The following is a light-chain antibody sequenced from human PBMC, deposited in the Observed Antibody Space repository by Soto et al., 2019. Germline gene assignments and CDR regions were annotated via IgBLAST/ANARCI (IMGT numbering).Light chain of an antibody. V-gene: IGKV2-28*01. J-gene: IGKJ1*01. CDR1: QSLLHSNGYNY. CDR2: LGS. Sequence: DIVMTQSPLSLPVTPGEPASISCRSSQSLLHSNGYNYLDWYLQKPGQSPQLLIYLGSNRASGVPDRFSGSGAGTDFTLKISRVEAEDVGVYYCMQPLQSWTFGQGTKVELK. CDR3: MQPLQSWT.